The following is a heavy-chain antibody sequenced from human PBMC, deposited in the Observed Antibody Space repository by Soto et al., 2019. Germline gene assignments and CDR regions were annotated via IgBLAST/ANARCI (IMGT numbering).Heavy chain of an antibody. V-gene: IGHV1-46*01. D-gene: IGHD2-21*02. Sequence: ASVKVSGKASGYTFTSYYMHWVRQAPGQGLEWMGIINPAGGSTNYAQKFQGRVTMTRDTSTSTVYMQLSSLRSEDTTVYYCARDIAYCGGDCYSAPHAFDIWGQGTMVTVSS. CDR2: INPAGGST. CDR3: ARDIAYCGGDCYSAPHAFDI. J-gene: IGHJ3*02. CDR1: GYTFTSYY.